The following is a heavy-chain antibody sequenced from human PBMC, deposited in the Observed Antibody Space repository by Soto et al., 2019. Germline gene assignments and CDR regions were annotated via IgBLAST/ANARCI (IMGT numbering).Heavy chain of an antibody. V-gene: IGHV4-34*01. Sequence: SETLSLTCAVYCGSFSSYYWSWIRQPPGKGLEWIGEINHSGSTNYNPSLKSRVTMSVDTSKNQFSLKLSSVTAADTAVYYCAKGGSGSYSNAFDIWGQGTMVTVSS. CDR3: AKGGSGSYSNAFDI. J-gene: IGHJ3*02. CDR1: CGSFSSYY. D-gene: IGHD3-10*01. CDR2: INHSGST.